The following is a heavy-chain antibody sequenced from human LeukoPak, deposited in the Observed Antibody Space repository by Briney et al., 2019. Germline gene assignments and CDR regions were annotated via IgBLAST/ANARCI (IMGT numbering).Heavy chain of an antibody. CDR3: AKTGRGYSYLGAFDI. CDR1: GFTFSSYA. V-gene: IGHV3-30-3*01. CDR2: ISRDGTNK. Sequence: GGSLRLSCAASGFTFSSYAMHWVRQAPGKGLEWVAVISRDGTNKYYVDSVKGRFTFSRDNSKNTLYLQMNSLRAEDTAVYYCAKTGRGYSYLGAFDIWGQGTMVTVSS. D-gene: IGHD5-18*01. J-gene: IGHJ3*02.